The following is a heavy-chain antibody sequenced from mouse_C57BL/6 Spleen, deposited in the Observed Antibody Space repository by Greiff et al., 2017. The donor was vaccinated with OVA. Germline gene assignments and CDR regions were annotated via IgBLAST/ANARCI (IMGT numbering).Heavy chain of an antibody. J-gene: IGHJ4*01. CDR3: ARRDYSNYEDYAMDY. Sequence: EVQLQQSGPELVKPGASVKISCKASGYTFTDYYMNWVKQSHGKSLEWIGDINPNNGGTSYNQKFKGKATLTVDKSSSTAYMELRSLTSDDSAVYYCARRDYSNYEDYAMDYWGQGTSVTVSS. CDR1: GYTFTDYY. CDR2: INPNNGGT. D-gene: IGHD2-5*01. V-gene: IGHV1-26*01.